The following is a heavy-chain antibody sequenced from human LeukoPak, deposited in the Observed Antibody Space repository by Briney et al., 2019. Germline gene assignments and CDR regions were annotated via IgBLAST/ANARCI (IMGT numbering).Heavy chain of an antibody. CDR3: AREYCSSTSCYGSGAFDI. Sequence: SETLSLTCAVSGGSFSGYYWSWIRQPPGKGLEWIGEINHSGSTNYNPSLKSRVTISVDTSKNQFSLKLSSVTASDTAVYYCAREYCSSTSCYGSGAFDIWGQGTMVTVSS. V-gene: IGHV4-34*01. J-gene: IGHJ3*02. CDR2: INHSGST. CDR1: GGSFSGYY. D-gene: IGHD2-2*01.